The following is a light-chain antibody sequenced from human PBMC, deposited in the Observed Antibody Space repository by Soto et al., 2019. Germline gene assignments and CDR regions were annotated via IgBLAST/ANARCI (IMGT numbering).Light chain of an antibody. CDR1: QSLVHSDGNTH. J-gene: IGKJ2*01. Sequence: DVVMTQSPLSLPVTLGQPASISCRSTQSLVHSDGNTHLNWFQQRPGQSPRRLICKVSNRDSGVPDRFSRSASGTDFTLKISRVEAEDVGVYYCMQGTHWPYTFGQGTKLEIK. V-gene: IGKV2-30*02. CDR2: KVS. CDR3: MQGTHWPYT.